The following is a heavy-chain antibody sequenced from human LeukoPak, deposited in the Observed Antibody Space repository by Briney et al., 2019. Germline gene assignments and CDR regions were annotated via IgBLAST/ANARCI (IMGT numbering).Heavy chain of an antibody. CDR3: AREVAGTGIGYFDY. J-gene: IGHJ4*02. V-gene: IGHV1-3*01. CDR2: INAGNGNT. Sequence: ASVKVSCKASGYTFTSYAMHCVRQAPGQRLEWMGWINAGNGNTKYSQKLQGRVTITRDTSASTAYMELSSLRSEDTAVYYCAREVAGTGIGYFDYWGQGTLVTVSS. D-gene: IGHD6-19*01. CDR1: GYTFTSYA.